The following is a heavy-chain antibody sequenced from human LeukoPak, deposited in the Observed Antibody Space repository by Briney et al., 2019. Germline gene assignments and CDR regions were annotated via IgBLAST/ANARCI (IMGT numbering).Heavy chain of an antibody. CDR3: ARDLAYCGGDCYSPDAFDI. V-gene: IGHV3-48*03. CDR2: ISSSGSTI. Sequence: GGSLRLSCAASGFTFSSYEMNWVRQAPGKGLEWVSYISSSGSTIYYADSAKGRFTISRDNAKNSLYLQMNSLRAEDTAVYYCARDLAYCGGDCYSPDAFDIWGQGTMVTVSS. D-gene: IGHD2-21*02. CDR1: GFTFSSYE. J-gene: IGHJ3*02.